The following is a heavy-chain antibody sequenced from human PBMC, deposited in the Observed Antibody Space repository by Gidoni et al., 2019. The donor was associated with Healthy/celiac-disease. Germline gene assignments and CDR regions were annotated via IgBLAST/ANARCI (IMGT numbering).Heavy chain of an antibody. CDR1: VGSISSGGYY. J-gene: IGHJ6*02. V-gene: IGHV4-31*03. D-gene: IGHD3-9*01. CDR2: IYYSGST. CDR3: ARDGATDYDILTGHSPYYGMDV. Sequence: QVQLQESGPGLVKPSQTLSLTCTVSVGSISSGGYYWSWIRQHPGKGLEWIGYIYYSGSTYYNPSLKSRVTISVDTSKNQFSLKLSSVTAADTAVYYCARDGATDYDILTGHSPYYGMDVWGQGTTVTVSS.